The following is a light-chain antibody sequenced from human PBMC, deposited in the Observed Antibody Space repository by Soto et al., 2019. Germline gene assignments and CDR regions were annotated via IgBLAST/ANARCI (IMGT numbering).Light chain of an antibody. CDR1: QSVLYSSNNKDY. CDR3: QQYYGTPLT. V-gene: IGKV4-1*01. CDR2: WAS. Sequence: IVMTQSPGSLAVSLGERATINCKSSQSVLYSSNNKDYLAWYQQKPGQPPKLLIYWASTRESGVPDRFSGSGSGTDFTLTISSLQAEDVAVYYCQQYYGTPLTFGPGTKVDIK. J-gene: IGKJ3*01.